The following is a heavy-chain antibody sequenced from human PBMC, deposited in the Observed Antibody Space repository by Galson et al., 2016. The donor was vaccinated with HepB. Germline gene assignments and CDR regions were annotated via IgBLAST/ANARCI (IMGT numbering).Heavy chain of an antibody. D-gene: IGHD4-23*01. CDR2: IFPIFNTS. V-gene: IGHV1-69*13. Sequence: SVKVSCKASGGTFNNYAINWVRQAPGQGLEWMGGIFPIFNTSNYAQKFQGGVTITADESTSTAYMELISLRSADTAVYYCARVSPVDLLDYWGQGTLVTVAS. CDR3: ARVSPVDLLDY. J-gene: IGHJ4*02. CDR1: GGTFNNYA.